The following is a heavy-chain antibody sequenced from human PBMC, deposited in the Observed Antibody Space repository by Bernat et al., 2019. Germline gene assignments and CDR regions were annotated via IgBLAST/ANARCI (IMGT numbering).Heavy chain of an antibody. V-gene: IGHV1-69*01. CDR2: IIPIFGTA. J-gene: IGHJ6*02. D-gene: IGHD2-2*02. Sequence: QVQLVQSGAEVKKPGSSVKVSCKASGGTFSSYAISWVRQAPGQGLEWMGGIIPIFGTANYAQKFQGRVTITADESTSTAYMELSSLRSEDTAVYYCVRGTVVVPAAISFLDYYYYGMDVWGQGTTVTVSS. CDR3: VRGTVVVPAAISFLDYYYYGMDV. CDR1: GGTFSSYA.